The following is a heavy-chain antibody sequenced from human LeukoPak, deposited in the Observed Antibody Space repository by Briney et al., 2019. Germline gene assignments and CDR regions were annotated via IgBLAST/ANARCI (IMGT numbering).Heavy chain of an antibody. CDR2: INTISGSP. CDR3: DFLA. D-gene: IGHD4-17*01. Sequence: ASVKVSCKASGYTFSTYAMNWVRQAPGQGLEWMGWINTISGSPTYAQGFTGRFVFSLDTSVSTAYLEISSLEPEDCALLYGDFLAWGQGTLVTVSS. V-gene: IGHV7-4-1*02. CDR1: GYTFSTYA. J-gene: IGHJ4*02.